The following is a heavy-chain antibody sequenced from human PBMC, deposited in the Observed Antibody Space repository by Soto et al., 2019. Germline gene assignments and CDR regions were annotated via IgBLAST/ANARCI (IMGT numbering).Heavy chain of an antibody. V-gene: IGHV4-30-4*01. CDR2: IYYSGST. Sequence: PSETLSLTCTVSGGSISSGDYYWSWIRQPPGKGLEWIGYIYYSGSTYYNPSLKSRVTISVDTSKNQFSLKLNSVTAADTAVYYCARAFTAMGLFDYWGPGILVTVSS. CDR3: ARAFTAMGLFDY. D-gene: IGHD5-18*01. J-gene: IGHJ4*02. CDR1: GGSISSGDYY.